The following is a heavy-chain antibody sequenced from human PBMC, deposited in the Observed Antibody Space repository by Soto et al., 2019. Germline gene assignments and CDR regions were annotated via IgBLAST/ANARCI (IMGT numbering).Heavy chain of an antibody. Sequence: ASGKVSCKASGYIFRNFGLSWVRQAPGQGLEWMGWISGYNGNTNSAEKFQGRVTMTTDTSTSTAYMEVRSLTSDDTAVYYCARDKGYGFGFSSSSCFDVWGQGPTVTVSS. CDR1: GYIFRNFG. J-gene: IGHJ6*02. V-gene: IGHV1-18*01. CDR3: ARDKGYGFGFSSSSCFDV. D-gene: IGHD5-18*01. CDR2: ISGYNGNT.